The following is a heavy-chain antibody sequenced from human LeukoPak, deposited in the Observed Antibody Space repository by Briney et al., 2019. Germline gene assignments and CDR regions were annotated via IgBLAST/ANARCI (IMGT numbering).Heavy chain of an antibody. Sequence: SATLSLTCAVYGGSFSGYYWSWIRKPPGKGLEWIGEINHSGSTNYNPSLKSRVTISVDTSKNQFSLKLSSVTAADTAVYYCATGTPLDVWGQGTTVTVSS. V-gene: IGHV4-34*01. CDR1: GGSFSGYY. CDR3: ATGTPLDV. CDR2: INHSGST. D-gene: IGHD1-1*01. J-gene: IGHJ6*02.